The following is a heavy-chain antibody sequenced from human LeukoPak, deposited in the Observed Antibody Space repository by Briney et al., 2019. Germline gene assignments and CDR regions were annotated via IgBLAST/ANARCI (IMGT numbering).Heavy chain of an antibody. CDR2: IYYSGST. J-gene: IGHJ5*02. CDR1: GGSISSYY. V-gene: IGHV4-59*01. Sequence: SETLSLTCTVSGGSISSYYWSWIRQPPGKGLEWIGYIYYSGSTNYSPSLKSRVTISVDTSKNQFSLKLSSVTAADTAVYYCARALYDYVWGSYRYSWFDPWGQGTLGTVSS. D-gene: IGHD3-16*02. CDR3: ARALYDYVWGSYRYSWFDP.